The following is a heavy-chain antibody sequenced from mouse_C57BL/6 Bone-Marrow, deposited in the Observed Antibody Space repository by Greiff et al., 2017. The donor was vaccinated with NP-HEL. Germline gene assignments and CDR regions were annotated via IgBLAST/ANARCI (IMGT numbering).Heavy chain of an antibody. J-gene: IGHJ3*01. CDR1: GFSLTSYG. V-gene: IGHV2-9*01. CDR3: ATTMITTDGAWFAY. CDR2: IWGGGST. Sequence: VNVVESGPGLVAPSQSLSITCTVSGFSLTSYGVDWVRQPPGKGLEWLGVIWGGGSTNYNSALMSRLSISKDNSKSQVFLKMNSLQTDDTAMYYCATTMITTDGAWFAYWGQGTLVTVSA. D-gene: IGHD2-4*01.